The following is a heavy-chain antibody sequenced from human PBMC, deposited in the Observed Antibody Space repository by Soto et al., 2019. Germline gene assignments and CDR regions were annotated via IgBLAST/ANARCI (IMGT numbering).Heavy chain of an antibody. V-gene: IGHV1-69*13. J-gene: IGHJ4*02. CDR1: GGTFSSYA. Sequence: ASVKVSCKASGGTFSSYAISWVRQAPGQGLEWMGGIIPIFGTANYAQKFQGRVTITADESTSTAYMELSSLRSEDTAVYYCARSSIAARPGKYYFDYWGQGTLVTVSS. D-gene: IGHD6-6*01. CDR3: ARSSIAARPGKYYFDY. CDR2: IIPIFGTA.